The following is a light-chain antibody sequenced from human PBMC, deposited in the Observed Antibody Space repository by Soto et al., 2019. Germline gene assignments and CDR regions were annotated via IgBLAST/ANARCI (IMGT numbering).Light chain of an antibody. CDR2: KAS. CDR1: QSISSW. J-gene: IGKJ1*01. CDR3: HQYNSYWT. V-gene: IGKV1-5*03. Sequence: DIQMTQSPSTLSASVGDRVTITCRASQSISSWLAWYQQKPGKAPKLLIYKASSLKSGVPSRFSGSVSGTEFALSISSLQTDDFATYYCHQYNSYWTFGQGTKVEIK.